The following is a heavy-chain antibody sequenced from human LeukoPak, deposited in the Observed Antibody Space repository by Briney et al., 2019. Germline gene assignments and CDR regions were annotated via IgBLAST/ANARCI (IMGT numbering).Heavy chain of an antibody. CDR1: GFIFNKHA. J-gene: IGHJ4*02. Sequence: GGSLRLSCAASGFIFNKHAMSWVRQAPGKGLEWVSAISGSGGTTYYADSVEGRFTISRDNSKNTLSLQMNSLRAEDTAVYYCAKDFVYSSSSDFDYWGQGTLVTVSS. CDR3: AKDFVYSSSSDFDY. D-gene: IGHD6-6*01. V-gene: IGHV3-23*01. CDR2: ISGSGGTT.